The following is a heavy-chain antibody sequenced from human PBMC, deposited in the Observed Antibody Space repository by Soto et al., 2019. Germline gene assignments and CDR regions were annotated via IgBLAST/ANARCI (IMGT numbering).Heavy chain of an antibody. Sequence: GGSLRLSCAASGFTFSSYAMSWVRQAPGKGLEWVSAISGRGDRTYYADSVKGRFTISRDNSKNTLYLQMNRLRAEDTAVYYCARGFNWLDYWGQGTLVTVSS. CDR1: GFTFSSYA. D-gene: IGHD1-20*01. V-gene: IGHV3-23*01. CDR3: ARGFNWLDY. CDR2: ISGRGDRT. J-gene: IGHJ4*02.